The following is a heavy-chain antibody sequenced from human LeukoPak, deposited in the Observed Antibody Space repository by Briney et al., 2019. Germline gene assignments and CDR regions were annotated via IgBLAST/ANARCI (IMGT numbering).Heavy chain of an antibody. J-gene: IGHJ4*02. CDR1: GGSISGYY. CDR3: ARDLGGYNYGYSFDF. D-gene: IGHD5-18*01. V-gene: IGHV4-4*07. CDR2: IYTSGNT. Sequence: SETLSLTCTVSGGSISGYYWNWIRQPAGKGLEWIGRIYTSGNTNYNPSLKSRVTMSVDTSKNQFFLKLFSVTAADTAVYYCARDLGGYNYGYSFDFWGQGTLVTVSS.